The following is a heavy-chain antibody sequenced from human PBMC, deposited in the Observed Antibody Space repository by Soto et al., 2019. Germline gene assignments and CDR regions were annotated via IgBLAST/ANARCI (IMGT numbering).Heavy chain of an antibody. V-gene: IGHV5-51*01. D-gene: IGHD3-10*01. CDR1: GYVFTTYW. J-gene: IGHJ4*02. CDR3: TRHGGSGNYYTIDQ. Sequence: PGASLKISCKGSGYVFTTYWIGWVRQMPGKGLEWMGIIYPGDSDTKYSPSFQGQVTISADRSITTAYLQWSSLKASDTAMYYCTRHGGSGNYYTIDQWGQGTLVTVSS. CDR2: IYPGDSDT.